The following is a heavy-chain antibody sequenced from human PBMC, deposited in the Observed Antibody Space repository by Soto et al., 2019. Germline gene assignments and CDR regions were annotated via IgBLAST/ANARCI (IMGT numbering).Heavy chain of an antibody. CDR2: VFYDGSP. D-gene: IGHD3-10*01. V-gene: IGHV4-39*01. CDR1: GASITSGDYY. J-gene: IGHJ2*01. Sequence: QLRQSGPGLVKPPETLSLTCSVSGASITSGDYYWGWVRQSPGKGLEWIGSVFYDGSPYYNPSLQSRATLSVDTSRNQFSLKLNSATVADTAVYYCVRTVGSSWFFDLWGRGTLITVSS. CDR3: VRTVGSSWFFDL.